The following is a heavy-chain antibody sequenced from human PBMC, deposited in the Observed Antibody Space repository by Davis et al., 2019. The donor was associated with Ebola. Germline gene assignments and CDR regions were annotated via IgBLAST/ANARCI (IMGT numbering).Heavy chain of an antibody. CDR2: ISYDGSNK. CDR3: ARAEGDILTGYYTL. V-gene: IGHV3-30*14. Sequence: GGSLRLSCAASGFTLNTYAIHWVRQAPGKGLEWMAVISYDGSNKYYADSVKGRFTNSRDNSKNTLYLQMGSLRAEDMAVYYCARAEGDILTGYYTLWGQGTLVTVSS. J-gene: IGHJ4*02. D-gene: IGHD3-9*01. CDR1: GFTLNTYA.